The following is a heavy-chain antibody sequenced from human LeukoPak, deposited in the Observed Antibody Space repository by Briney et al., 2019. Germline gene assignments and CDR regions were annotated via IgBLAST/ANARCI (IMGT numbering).Heavy chain of an antibody. J-gene: IGHJ4*02. CDR2: IDPSDSHI. Sequence: GESLKISCNGSGYSFTSNWISWVRQMPGKGLEWMGRIDPSDSHINYSPSFQGHVTISVDKSISTAYLQWSSLRASDTAMYYCARQGRGSYRRDFDYWGQGTLVTVSS. V-gene: IGHV5-10-1*01. CDR3: ARQGRGSYRRDFDY. D-gene: IGHD1-26*01. CDR1: GYSFTSNW.